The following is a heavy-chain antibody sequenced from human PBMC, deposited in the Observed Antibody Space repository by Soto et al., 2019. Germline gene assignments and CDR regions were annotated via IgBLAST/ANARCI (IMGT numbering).Heavy chain of an antibody. D-gene: IGHD2-2*01. Sequence: SETLRLTCTVSGGSISSYYWSWIRQPPGKGLEWIGYIYYSGSTNYNPSLKSRVTISVDTSKNQFSLKLSSVTAADTAVDDCARLPHRNSSTWGQGTLVTVSS. J-gene: IGHJ5*01. CDR2: IYYSGST. V-gene: IGHV4-59*01. CDR1: GGSISSYY. CDR3: ARLPHRNSST.